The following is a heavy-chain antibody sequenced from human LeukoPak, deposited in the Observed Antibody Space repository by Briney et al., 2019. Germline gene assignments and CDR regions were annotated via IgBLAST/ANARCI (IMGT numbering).Heavy chain of an antibody. CDR3: ARSGYSSGWYWGY. J-gene: IGHJ4*02. Sequence: SETLSLTCAVYGGSFSGYYWSWIRQPPGKGLEWIGEINHSGSTNYNPSLKSRVTISVDTSKNQFSLKLSSVTAADTAVYYCARSGYSSGWYWGYWGQGTLVTASS. CDR2: INHSGST. D-gene: IGHD6-19*01. CDR1: GGSFSGYY. V-gene: IGHV4-34*01.